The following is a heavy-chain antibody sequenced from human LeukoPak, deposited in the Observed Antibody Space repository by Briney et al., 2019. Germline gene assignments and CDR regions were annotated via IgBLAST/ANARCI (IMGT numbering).Heavy chain of an antibody. D-gene: IGHD3-22*01. J-gene: IGHJ3*02. V-gene: IGHV3-49*04. CDR3: TLYDSSGYYLSGAFDI. CDR1: GFTFGDYA. Sequence: GGSLRLSCTASGFTFGDYAMSWVRQAPGKGLEWVGFIRSKAYGGTTEYAASVKGRFAISRDDSKSIAYLQMNSLKTEDTAVYYCTLYDSSGYYLSGAFDIWGQGTMGTVSS. CDR2: IRSKAYGGTT.